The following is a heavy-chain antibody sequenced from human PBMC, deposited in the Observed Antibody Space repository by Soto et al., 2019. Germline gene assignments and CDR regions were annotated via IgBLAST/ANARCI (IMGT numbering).Heavy chain of an antibody. D-gene: IGHD2-15*01. CDR2: MSYDESKK. CDR3: AKDRRDGDFMHILVVDF. V-gene: IGHV3-30*18. CDR1: GFRLSSYA. J-gene: IGHJ4*02. Sequence: GGSLRLSCATSGFRLSSYAMHWVRQAPGKGLEWVALMSYDESKKYYADSVKARFTISRDTSKNTLVLEMNNLRVEDTAVYYCAKDRRDGDFMHILVVDFWGQGALVTVSS.